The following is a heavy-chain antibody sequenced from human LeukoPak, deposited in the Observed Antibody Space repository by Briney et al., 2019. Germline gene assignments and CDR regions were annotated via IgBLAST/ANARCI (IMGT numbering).Heavy chain of an antibody. CDR1: GFTFSSYA. CDR2: ISGSGGST. D-gene: IGHD4-11*01. CDR3: AKAKSVRPGNWFDP. Sequence: PGGSLRLSCAASGFTFSSYAMSWVRQAPGKGLEWVSAISGSGGSTDYADSVKGRFTISRDNSKHTLYLQMNSLRAEDTAVYYCAKAKSVRPGNWFDPWGQGTLVTVSS. V-gene: IGHV3-23*01. J-gene: IGHJ5*02.